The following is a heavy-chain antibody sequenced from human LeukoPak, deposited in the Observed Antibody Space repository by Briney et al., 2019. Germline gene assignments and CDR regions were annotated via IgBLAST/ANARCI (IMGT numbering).Heavy chain of an antibody. CDR1: GFTFSSYW. Sequence: PGGSLRLSCAASGFTFSSYWMSWVRQAPGKGLEWVANIKQDGSEKYYVDSVKGRFTISRDNAKNSLYLQMNGLRAEDTAVYYCARVDPGIFGVVIFAGWYFDLWGRGTLVTVSS. D-gene: IGHD3-3*01. CDR2: IKQDGSEK. CDR3: ARVDPGIFGVVIFAGWYFDL. V-gene: IGHV3-7*01. J-gene: IGHJ2*01.